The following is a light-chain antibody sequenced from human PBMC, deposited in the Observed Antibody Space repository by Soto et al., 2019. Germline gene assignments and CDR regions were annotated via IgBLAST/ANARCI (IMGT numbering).Light chain of an antibody. CDR2: EVN. Sequence: QSALTQPPSASGSPGQSVTISCTGTSSDVGAYDYVCWYQQHPGKAPKLMIYEVNKRPSGVPDRFSGSKSGNTASLTVSGLQAGDEADYYCCSYAGSIVVFGGGTKLTVL. CDR3: CSYAGSIVV. CDR1: SSDVGAYDY. J-gene: IGLJ2*01. V-gene: IGLV2-8*01.